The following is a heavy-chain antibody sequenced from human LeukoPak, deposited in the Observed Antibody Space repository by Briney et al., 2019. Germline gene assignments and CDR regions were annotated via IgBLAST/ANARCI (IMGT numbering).Heavy chain of an antibody. D-gene: IGHD4-11*01. V-gene: IGHV4-59*01. J-gene: IGHJ4*02. CDR3: ARVLSIPPYYFDY. Sequence: SETLSLTCTVSGGSISSYYWSWIRQPPGKGLEWIGYIYYSGSTNYNPSLKSRVTISVDTSKNQFSLKLSSVTAADTAVYYCARVLSIPPYYFDYWGQGTLVTVSS. CDR1: GGSISSYY. CDR2: IYYSGST.